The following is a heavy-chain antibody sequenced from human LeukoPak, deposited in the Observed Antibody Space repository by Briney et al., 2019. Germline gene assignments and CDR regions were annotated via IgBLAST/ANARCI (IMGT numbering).Heavy chain of an antibody. V-gene: IGHV3-21*01. CDR3: ARDGYCSGGSCWDAFDI. Sequence: GGSLRLSCAASGFTFSSYSMNWVRQAPGKGLEWVSSISSSSSYIYYADSVKGRFTTSRDNAKNSLYLQMNSLRAEDTAVYYCARDGYCSGGSCWDAFDIWGQGTMVTVSS. CDR2: ISSSSSYI. D-gene: IGHD2-15*01. CDR1: GFTFSSYS. J-gene: IGHJ3*02.